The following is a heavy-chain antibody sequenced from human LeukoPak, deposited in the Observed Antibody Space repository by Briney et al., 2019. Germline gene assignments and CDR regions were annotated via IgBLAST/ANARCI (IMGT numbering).Heavy chain of an antibody. CDR3: VRASVDTSGAFDV. V-gene: IGHV4-59*01. CDR2: VTHSDFNKANGDIT. Sequence: PSETLSLTCTVSGASISKDYWAWIRQPPGKGLEWIGYVTHSDFNKANGDITNYNPSLESRVTTSRDTPKNQFSLKLSSMTAADTAIYYCVRASVDTSGAFDVWGQGTVVTVSS. D-gene: IGHD3-22*01. CDR1: GASISKDY. J-gene: IGHJ3*01.